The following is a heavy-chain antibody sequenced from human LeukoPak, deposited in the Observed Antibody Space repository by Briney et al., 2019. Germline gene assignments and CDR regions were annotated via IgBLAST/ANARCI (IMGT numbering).Heavy chain of an antibody. CDR2: ISYDGTNK. D-gene: IGHD1-1*01. Sequence: TGGSLRLSCAASGLSFSSYGLHWVRQAPGKGLEWVAVISYDGTNKYYADSVRGRFTISRDNSKNTLYLQMNSLRAEDTAVYYCARDRGYTSGMDYWGQGTLVTVSS. CDR1: GLSFSSYG. V-gene: IGHV3-30*03. J-gene: IGHJ4*02. CDR3: ARDRGYTSGMDY.